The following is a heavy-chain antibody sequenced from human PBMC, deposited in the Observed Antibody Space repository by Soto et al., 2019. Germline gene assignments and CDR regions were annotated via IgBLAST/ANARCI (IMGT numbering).Heavy chain of an antibody. CDR3: AKEVSLGSTVDLGY. V-gene: IGHV3-23*01. D-gene: IGHD7-27*01. CDR2: ISGSGGST. Sequence: GWSLRLSCGASGFPFSIFAMSWCRQSPGKGLEWVSTISGSGGSTYYADAVKGRFTISRDNSMDTLFLQMKSLRVEDTAIYYCAKEVSLGSTVDLGYWGQGTLVTVSS. CDR1: GFPFSIFA. J-gene: IGHJ4*02.